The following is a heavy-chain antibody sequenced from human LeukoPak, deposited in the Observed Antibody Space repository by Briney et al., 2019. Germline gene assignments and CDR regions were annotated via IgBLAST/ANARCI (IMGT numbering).Heavy chain of an antibody. CDR1: GFTFANYA. CDR2: ISGYGDSK. V-gene: IGHV3-23*01. J-gene: IGHJ4*02. Sequence: PGGSLRISCAASGFTFANYATSWVRQAPGKGLEWVSGISGYGDSKYYAASVNGRFTISRDNSKNTLYLQMNSLGAEDTAVYCCAKARTDMFSLSWFDYWGQGTLVTVSS. CDR3: AKARTDMFSLSWFDY. D-gene: IGHD3-10*02.